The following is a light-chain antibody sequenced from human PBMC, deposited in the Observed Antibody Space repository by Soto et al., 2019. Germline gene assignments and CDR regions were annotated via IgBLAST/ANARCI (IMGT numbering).Light chain of an antibody. CDR1: SSDVGGFNF. V-gene: IGLV2-14*03. J-gene: IGLJ1*01. Sequence: QSALTQPASVSGSPGQSITISCTGISSDVGGFNFVSWYQQHPGKAPKLMIYDVSNRPSGVSNRFSGSKSGNTASLTISGLQAEDEADYYCSSCTSSTTLFGTGTKVTVL. CDR3: SSCTSSTTL. CDR2: DVS.